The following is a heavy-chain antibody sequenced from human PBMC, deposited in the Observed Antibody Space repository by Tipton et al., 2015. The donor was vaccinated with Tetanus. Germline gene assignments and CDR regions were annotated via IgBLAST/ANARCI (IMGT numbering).Heavy chain of an antibody. J-gene: IGHJ4*02. CDR3: ARDQARGARGWNYFDS. CDR1: GGSLSRGGYY. D-gene: IGHD6-6*01. Sequence: TLSLTCTVSGGSLSRGGYYWTWVRQNPGKGLEWIGDIYFSGSTYYNPSLKSRVTISVDTSKNQFSLRLNSVTAADKAVYYCARDQARGARGWNYFDSWGQGTLVTVSS. CDR2: IYFSGST. V-gene: IGHV4-31*03.